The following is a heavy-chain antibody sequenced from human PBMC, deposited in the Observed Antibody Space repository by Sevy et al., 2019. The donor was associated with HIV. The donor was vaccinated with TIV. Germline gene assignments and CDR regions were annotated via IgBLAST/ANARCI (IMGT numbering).Heavy chain of an antibody. J-gene: IGHJ2*01. D-gene: IGHD6-13*01. CDR1: GFTVSSNY. Sequence: GGSLRLSCAASGFTVSSNYMSWVRQAPGKGLEWVSVIYSGGSTYYADSVKGRFTISRDNSKNTLYLQMNSLRAEDTAVYYCARDLRGSSSWTAPTSYWYFDLWGRGTLVTVSS. V-gene: IGHV3-66*01. CDR2: IYSGGST. CDR3: ARDLRGSSSWTAPTSYWYFDL.